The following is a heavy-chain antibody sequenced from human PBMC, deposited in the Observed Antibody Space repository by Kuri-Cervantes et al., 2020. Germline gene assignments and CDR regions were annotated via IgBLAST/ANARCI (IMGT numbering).Heavy chain of an antibody. D-gene: IGHD5-12*01. CDR1: GFTFSSYA. V-gene: IGHV3-49*04. Sequence: GGSLRLSCAASGFTFSSYAMSWVRQAPGKGLEWVAFIRSEGDGGTAEYAASVKGRFTISRDDSKSIAYLQMNSLKTEDTAMYYCTKYSGYECDYWGQGTLVTVSS. CDR3: TKYSGYECDY. CDR2: IRSEGDGGTA. J-gene: IGHJ4*02.